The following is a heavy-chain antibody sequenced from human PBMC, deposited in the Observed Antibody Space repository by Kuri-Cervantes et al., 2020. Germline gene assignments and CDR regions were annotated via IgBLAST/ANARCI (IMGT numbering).Heavy chain of an antibody. D-gene: IGHD6-19*01. CDR2: IWYDGSNK. CDR1: GFSFSSYD. CDR3: ARDPSSGWQPLDY. V-gene: IGHV3-33*08. J-gene: IGHJ4*02. Sequence: GGSLRLSCAAPGFSFSSYDMHWVRQAPGKGLEWVAVIWYDGSNKYYADSVKGRFTISRDNSKNTLYLQMNSLRAEDTAVYYCARDPSSGWQPLDYWGQGTLVTVSS.